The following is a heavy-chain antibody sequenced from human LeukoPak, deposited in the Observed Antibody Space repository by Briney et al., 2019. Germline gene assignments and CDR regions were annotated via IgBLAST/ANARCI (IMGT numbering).Heavy chain of an antibody. V-gene: IGHV3-66*01. CDR1: AFIVSINY. Sequence: GGSLRLSCAVSAFIVSINYMTWVRQAPGKGLEWVSLIYSRGDTKYSDSVKGRFTISRDNSKNTLYLQMSSLRTEDTAVYYCAKGWGVPIFGVITNWGQGTLVTVSS. CDR3: AKGWGVPIFGVITN. D-gene: IGHD3-3*01. CDR2: IYSRGDT. J-gene: IGHJ4*02.